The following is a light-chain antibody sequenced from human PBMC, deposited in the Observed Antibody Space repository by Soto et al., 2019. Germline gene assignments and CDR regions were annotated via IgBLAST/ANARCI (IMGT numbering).Light chain of an antibody. J-gene: IGLJ1*01. Sequence: QSVLTQPPSVSGAPGQRVTISCTGSSSNIGAGSYVHWYQQLPGTAPKLLIYANNDRPSGVPDRFSGSKSGTSASLAITGLQAEDEADYYCTSYAGTYSFFYVFGTGTKVTVL. CDR3: TSYAGTYSFFYV. CDR2: ANN. V-gene: IGLV1-40*01. CDR1: SSNIGAGSY.